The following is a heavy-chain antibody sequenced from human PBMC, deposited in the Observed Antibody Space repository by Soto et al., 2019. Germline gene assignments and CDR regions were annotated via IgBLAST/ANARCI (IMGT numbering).Heavy chain of an antibody. D-gene: IGHD3-10*01. Sequence: QLQLQESGPGLVKPSETLSLTCTVSGGSISTSRYYWGWIRQPPGKGLEWIGSIFYSGTTYYNPSLKSRVTIAVDTSKNQCSLKLTSVTAPDTAVYYGARHVGSGGWYFDLWGRGTLVTVSS. CDR1: GGSISTSRYY. J-gene: IGHJ2*01. CDR2: IFYSGTT. CDR3: ARHVGSGGWYFDL. V-gene: IGHV4-39*01.